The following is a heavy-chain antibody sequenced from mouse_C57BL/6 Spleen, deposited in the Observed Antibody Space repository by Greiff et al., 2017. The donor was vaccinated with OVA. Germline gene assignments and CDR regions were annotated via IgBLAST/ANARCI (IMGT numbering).Heavy chain of an antibody. Sequence: VQLKESGAELVKPGASVKISCKASGYAFSSYWMNWVKQRPGKGLEWIGQIYPGDGDTNYNGKFKGKATLTADKSSSTAYMQLSRLTSEAAAVYCCAGGMYWFAYWGQGTLVTVSA. CDR3: AGGMYWFAY. V-gene: IGHV1-80*01. CDR2: IYPGDGDT. CDR1: GYAFSSYW. J-gene: IGHJ3*01.